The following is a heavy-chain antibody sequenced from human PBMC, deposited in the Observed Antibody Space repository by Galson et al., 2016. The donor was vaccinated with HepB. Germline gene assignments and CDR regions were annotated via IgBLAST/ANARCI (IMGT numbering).Heavy chain of an antibody. V-gene: IGHV3-53*03. Sequence: SLRLSCAASGFNVSDTYMTWLRQPPGKGLEWVSVIHRDGHTYLAASVKGRFSISRDNLKNTVDLQMNRLRAEDTAVYYCARGLHCTGGRCYFGPWFDAWGRGFLGTVSS. CDR3: ARGLHCTGGRCYFGPWFDA. D-gene: IGHD2-15*01. J-gene: IGHJ5*02. CDR1: GFNVSDTY. CDR2: IHRDGHT.